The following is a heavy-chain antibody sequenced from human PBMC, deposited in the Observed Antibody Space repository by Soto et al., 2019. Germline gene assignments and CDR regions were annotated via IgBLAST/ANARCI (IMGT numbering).Heavy chain of an antibody. CDR3: AREGYGSGSLTNWFDP. CDR2: IIPIFGTA. V-gene: IGHV1-69*01. D-gene: IGHD3-10*01. Sequence: SPSRGVEWMGGIIPIFGTANYAQKFQGRVTITADESTGTAYMELSSLRSEDTAVYYCAREGYGSGSLTNWFDPWGQGTLVNISS. J-gene: IGHJ5*02.